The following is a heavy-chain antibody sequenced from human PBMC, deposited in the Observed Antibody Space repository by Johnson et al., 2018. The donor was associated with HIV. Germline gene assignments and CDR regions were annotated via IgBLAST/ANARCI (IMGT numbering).Heavy chain of an antibody. V-gene: IGHV3-23*04. D-gene: IGHD2-21*01. J-gene: IGHJ3*02. CDR1: GFTFSSYA. CDR2: ISGSAGTT. CDR3: ARDGYSGGFDI. Sequence: VQLVESGGGLVQRGGSLRLSCAASGFTFSSYAMSWVRQAPEKGLEWVSSISGSAGTTYNADSARGRFTISRDNSKNTLYLQMNSLKTEDTAVYYCARDGYSGGFDIWGQGTMVTVSS.